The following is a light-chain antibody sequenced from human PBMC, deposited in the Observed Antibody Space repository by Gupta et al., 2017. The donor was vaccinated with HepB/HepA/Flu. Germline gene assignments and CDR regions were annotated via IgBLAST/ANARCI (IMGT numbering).Light chain of an antibody. CDR1: QSISSN. CDR3: QQYINWPMCN. J-gene: IGKJ2*04. CDR2: GAS. Sequence: DIVLMQSPATLSVSPGERATLSCRASQSISSNLVWLKQKPGQPPRLLIYGASTRDTGVPPRLGGSGCGKEFPLTISSRQSEDFAVYYCQQYINWPMCNFGQGTTVDIK. V-gene: IGKV3-15*01.